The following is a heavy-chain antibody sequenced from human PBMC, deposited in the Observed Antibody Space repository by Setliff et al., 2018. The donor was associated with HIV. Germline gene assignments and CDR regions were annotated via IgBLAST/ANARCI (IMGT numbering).Heavy chain of an antibody. D-gene: IGHD2-15*01. CDR2: INPSGGGT. Sequence: ASVKVSCKASGYTFTSYYMHWVRRAPGQGLEWMGIINPSGGGTTYARKFQGRVTVTRDTSTTTVYMELSGLRSEDTAVYYCVRHHDSDFSGDPDWFDPWGQGILVTVSS. J-gene: IGHJ5*02. CDR1: GYTFTSYY. V-gene: IGHV1-46*01. CDR3: VRHHDSDFSGDPDWFDP.